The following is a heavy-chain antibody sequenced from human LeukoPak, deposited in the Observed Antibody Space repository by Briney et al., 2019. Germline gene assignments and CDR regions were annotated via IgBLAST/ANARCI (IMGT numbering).Heavy chain of an antibody. CDR1: GFTVSTNY. V-gene: IGHV3-66*01. CDR3: ARDRASGFSDALDI. CDR2: LYGDGST. D-gene: IGHD2/OR15-2a*01. J-gene: IGHJ3*02. Sequence: GGSLRLSCAASGFTVSTNYMNWVRQAPGKGLEWVSVLYGDGSTYYADSVKGRFTISRDNSKNTLSLQMNSLRAEDTAVYYCARDRASGFSDALDIWGQGTMVIVSS.